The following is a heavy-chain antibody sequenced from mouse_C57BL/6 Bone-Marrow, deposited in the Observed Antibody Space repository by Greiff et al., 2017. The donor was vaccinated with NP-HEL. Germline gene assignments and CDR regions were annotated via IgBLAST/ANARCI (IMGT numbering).Heavy chain of an antibody. J-gene: IGHJ4*01. CDR1: GYSFTGYY. Sequence: VQLQQSGPELVKPGASVKISCKASGYSFTGYYMNWVKQSPEKSLEWIGEINPSTGGTTYNQKFKAKAPLTVDKSSSTAYMQLKSLTSEDSAVYYCARGQLRRRKNYAMDYWGQGTSVTVSS. CDR2: INPSTGGT. V-gene: IGHV1-42*01. CDR3: ARGQLRRRKNYAMDY. D-gene: IGHD3-2*02.